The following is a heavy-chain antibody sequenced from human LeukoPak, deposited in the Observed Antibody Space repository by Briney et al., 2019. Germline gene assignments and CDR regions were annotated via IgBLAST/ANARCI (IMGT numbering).Heavy chain of an antibody. J-gene: IGHJ5*02. CDR3: ARGLELLYGGTNWFDP. D-gene: IGHD1-26*01. V-gene: IGHV5-51*01. CDR1: GYSFTSYW. CDR2: IYPGDSDT. Sequence: GESLKISCKGSGYSFTSYWIGWVRQMPGKGLEWMGIIYPGDSDTRYSPSFQSQVTISADKSISTAYLQWSSLEASDTAMYYCARGLELLYGGTNWFDPWGQGTLVTVS.